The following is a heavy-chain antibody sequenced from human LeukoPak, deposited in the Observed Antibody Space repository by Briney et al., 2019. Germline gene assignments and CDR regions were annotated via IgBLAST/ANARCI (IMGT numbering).Heavy chain of an antibody. V-gene: IGHV3-15*01. CDR3: TTDLGTYYHGSQRLIPIDY. CDR1: GFTFTNAW. CDR2: IKSKTDGETT. J-gene: IGHJ4*02. Sequence: GGSLRLSCAASGFTFTNAWMSWVRQAPGKGLEWIGRIKSKTDGETTNYAEPVRGRFTISRDDSKSAVYLQMNSLKIEDTAVYYCTTDLGTYYHGSQRLIPIDYWGQGTLVTVSS. D-gene: IGHD3-10*01.